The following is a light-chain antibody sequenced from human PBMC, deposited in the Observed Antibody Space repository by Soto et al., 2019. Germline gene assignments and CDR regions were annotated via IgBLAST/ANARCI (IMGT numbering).Light chain of an antibody. J-gene: IGKJ4*01. CDR1: QSVSSY. CDR2: DAS. Sequence: EIVLTQSPATLSLSPGERATLSCRASQSVSSYLAWYQQKPGQAPRLLIYDASNRATGIPARFSGSGSETEFTLTISSLQSEDFAVYYCQQYDNWPLTFGGGTKVDI. CDR3: QQYDNWPLT. V-gene: IGKV3-11*01.